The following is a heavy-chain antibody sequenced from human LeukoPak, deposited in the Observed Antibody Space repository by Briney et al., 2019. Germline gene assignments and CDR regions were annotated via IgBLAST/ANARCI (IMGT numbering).Heavy chain of an antibody. CDR3: AKDHREYCSGTSCYAFDY. CDR1: GFTFSSYG. V-gene: IGHV3-33*06. J-gene: IGHJ4*02. CDR2: IWYDGSNK. D-gene: IGHD2-2*01. Sequence: GGSLRLSCAASGFTFSSYGMHWVRQAPGKGLEWVAVIWYDGSNKYYADSVKGRFTISRDNSKNTLYLQMNSLRAEDTAVYYCAKDHREYCSGTSCYAFDYWGQGTLVTVSS.